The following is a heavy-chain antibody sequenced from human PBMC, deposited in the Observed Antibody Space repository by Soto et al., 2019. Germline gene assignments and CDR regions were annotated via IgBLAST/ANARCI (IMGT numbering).Heavy chain of an antibody. CDR1: GASMTNYY. V-gene: IGHV4-59*01. CDR3: ARSGHTFGGVV. D-gene: IGHD3-16*01. Sequence: QVQLQESGPGLVKPSETLSLTCTVSGASMTNYYGSWIRQPPGKGLEHIGCVYYSGSTNYNTSLKSRVTISVDTSDNQFSLKLSSVTAADTAIYYCARSGHTFGGVVWGQGILVTVSS. J-gene: IGHJ4*02. CDR2: VYYSGST.